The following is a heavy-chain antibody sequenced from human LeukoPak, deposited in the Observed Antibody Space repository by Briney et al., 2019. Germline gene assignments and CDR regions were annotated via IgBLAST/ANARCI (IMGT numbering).Heavy chain of an antibody. D-gene: IGHD4-17*01. CDR1: GGSISSYY. V-gene: IGHV4-59*12. CDR2: IYYSGST. CDR3: ARDPGTVTPWWFDP. Sequence: SETLSLTCTVSGGSISSYYWSWIRQPPGKGLEWIGYIYYSGSTNYNPSLKSRVTISVDTSKNQFSLKLSSVTAADTAVYYCARDPGTVTPWWFDPWGQGTLVTVSS. J-gene: IGHJ5*02.